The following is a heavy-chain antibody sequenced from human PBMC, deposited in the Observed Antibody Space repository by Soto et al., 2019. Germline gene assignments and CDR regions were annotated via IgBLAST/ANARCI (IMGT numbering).Heavy chain of an antibody. J-gene: IGHJ4*02. CDR1: GFTFRSYG. V-gene: IGHV3-33*01. CDR2: IWYDGSNK. D-gene: IGHD6-19*01. Sequence: QVQLVESGGGVVQPGRSLRLSCAASGFTFRSYGMHWVRQAPGKGLEWVAVIWYDGSNKYYADAVKGRFTISRDNSKNTLYLQMSSLRAEDAAVYYCASSDYFVFWGRGALVAVSS. CDR3: ASSDYFVF.